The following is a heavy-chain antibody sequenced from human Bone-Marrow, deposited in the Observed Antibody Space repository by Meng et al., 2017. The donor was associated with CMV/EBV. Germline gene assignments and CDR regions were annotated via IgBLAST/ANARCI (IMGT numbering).Heavy chain of an antibody. CDR3: ARQRIAAAGQRMRRWFDP. Sequence: GSFSGYYWSWIRQPPGKGLEWIGEINHSGSTNYNPSLKSRVTISVDTSKNQFSLKLSSVTAADTAVYYCARQRIAAAGQRMRRWFDPWGQGTLVTVSS. V-gene: IGHV4-34*01. J-gene: IGHJ5*02. D-gene: IGHD6-13*01. CDR1: GSFSGYY. CDR2: INHSGST.